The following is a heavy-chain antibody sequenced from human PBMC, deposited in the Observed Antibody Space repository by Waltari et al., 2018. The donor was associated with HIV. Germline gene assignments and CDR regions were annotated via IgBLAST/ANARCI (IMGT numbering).Heavy chain of an antibody. J-gene: IGHJ4*02. V-gene: IGHV3-15*01. Sequence: EVQLVESGGGLVKPGGSLRLSCAASGITFRNVWMSWVRQAPGKGVEGVGRIKSGAEGGTTDYAAAVKGRFTISRDDSKHTLYLQMDSLKTEDTAVYYCTTLWYSYDSTDYWGQGTLVTVSS. CDR3: TTLWYSYDSTDY. CDR2: IKSGAEGGTT. D-gene: IGHD3-22*01. CDR1: GITFRNVW.